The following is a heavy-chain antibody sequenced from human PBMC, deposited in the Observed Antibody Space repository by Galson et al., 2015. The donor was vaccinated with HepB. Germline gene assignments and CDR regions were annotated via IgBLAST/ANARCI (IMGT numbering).Heavy chain of an antibody. CDR3: ATTAHYGDYVVDRGDWFDP. CDR1: GYTFTSYD. J-gene: IGHJ5*02. V-gene: IGHV1-8*01. CDR2: MNPNSGNT. D-gene: IGHD4-17*01. Sequence: SVKVSCKASGYTFTSYDINWVRQATGQGLEWMGWMNPNSGNTGYAQKFQGRVTMTRNTSISTAYMELSSLRSEDTAVYYCATTAHYGDYVVDRGDWFDPWGQGTLVTVSS.